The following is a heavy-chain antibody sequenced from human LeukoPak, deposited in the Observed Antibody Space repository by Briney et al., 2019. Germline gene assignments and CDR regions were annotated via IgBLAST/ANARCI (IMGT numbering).Heavy chain of an antibody. V-gene: IGHV1-2*02. CDR3: ARESPLLSAFDI. J-gene: IGHJ3*02. Sequence: ASVKVSCKASGYTFTGYYMHWVRQAPGQGLEWMGWINPNSGGTNYAQKFQGRVTMTRDTSISTAYMELSRLRSDDTAVYYCARESPLLSAFDIWGQGTMVTVSS. CDR1: GYTFTGYY. CDR2: INPNSGGT. D-gene: IGHD2-15*01.